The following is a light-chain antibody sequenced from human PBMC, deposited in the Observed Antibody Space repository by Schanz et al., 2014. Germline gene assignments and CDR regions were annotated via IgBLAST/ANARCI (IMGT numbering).Light chain of an antibody. J-gene: IGLJ3*02. Sequence: QSALTQPASVSGSPGQSITISCTGTSSDFGSYSLVSWYQQHPGKAPKLIIYEGSARASGVPDRFSGSKSGNTASLTVSGLQAEDEADYYCQSYDSSLSGWVFGGGTKLTVL. CDR1: SSDFGSYSL. CDR3: QSYDSSLSGWV. V-gene: IGLV2-14*02. CDR2: EGS.